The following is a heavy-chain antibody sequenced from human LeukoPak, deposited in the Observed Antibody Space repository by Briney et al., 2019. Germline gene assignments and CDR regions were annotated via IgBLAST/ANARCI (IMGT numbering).Heavy chain of an antibody. CDR2: FLGSGGSA. J-gene: IGHJ4*02. Sequence: TGGSLRLPCAASGFPFKNYAMAWVRQAPGKGLEGVSAFLGSGGSAYSADSVKGRFTISRGNSKNSLFLQTTSLRVEDTALYYCSKWGEYDVLTGYYDSDFWGQGTLVTVSA. V-gene: IGHV3-23*01. D-gene: IGHD3-9*01. CDR3: SKWGEYDVLTGYYDSDF. CDR1: GFPFKNYA.